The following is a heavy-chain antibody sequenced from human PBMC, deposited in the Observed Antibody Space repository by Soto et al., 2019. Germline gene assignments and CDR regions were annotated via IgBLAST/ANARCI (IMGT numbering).Heavy chain of an antibody. V-gene: IGHV4-30-4*01. CDR2: IYYSGST. CDR3: ARGIDYGGNRHLDY. D-gene: IGHD4-17*01. Sequence: SETLSLTCTVSGGSISSGDYYWSWIRQPPGKGLEWIGYIYYSGSTYYNTSLKSRVTISVDTSKNQFSLKLSSVTAADTAVYYCARGIDYGGNRHLDYWGQGTLVTVSS. CDR1: GGSISSGDYY. J-gene: IGHJ4*02.